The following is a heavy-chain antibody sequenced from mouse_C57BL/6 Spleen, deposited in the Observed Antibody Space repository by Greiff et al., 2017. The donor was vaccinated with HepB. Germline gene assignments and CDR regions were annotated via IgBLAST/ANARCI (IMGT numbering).Heavy chain of an antibody. CDR2: ISSGGDYI. CDR3: TRGGIYYYGSSYVGYAMDY. CDR1: GFTFSSYA. D-gene: IGHD1-1*01. V-gene: IGHV5-9-1*02. J-gene: IGHJ4*01. Sequence: EVKLVESGEGLVKPGGSLKLSCAASGFTFSSYAMSWVRQTPEKRLEWVAYISSGGDYIYYADTVKGRFTISRDNARNTLYLQMSSLKSEDTAMYYCTRGGIYYYGSSYVGYAMDYWGQGTSVTVSS.